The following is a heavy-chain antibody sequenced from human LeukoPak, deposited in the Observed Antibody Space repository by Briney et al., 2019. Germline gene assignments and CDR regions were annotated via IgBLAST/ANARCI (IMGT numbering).Heavy chain of an antibody. CDR1: GYSFTSYW. CDR3: ARRVAAATIDFDY. D-gene: IGHD6-13*01. J-gene: IGHJ4*02. Sequence: GESLKISCKGSGYSFTSYWIGWVRQMPGKGLEWMGIIYPGDSDTRYSPSFQGQVTISADKSISPAYLQWSSLKASDTAMYYCARRVAAATIDFDYWGQGTLVTVSS. CDR2: IYPGDSDT. V-gene: IGHV5-51*01.